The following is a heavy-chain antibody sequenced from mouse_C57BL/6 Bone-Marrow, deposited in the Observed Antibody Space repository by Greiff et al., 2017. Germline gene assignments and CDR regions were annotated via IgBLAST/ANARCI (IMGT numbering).Heavy chain of an antibody. CDR3: ARRDYFGSCYGCYFDY. Sequence: QVQLQQPGAELVKPGASVKLSCKASGYTFTSYWMHWVKQRPGQGLEWIGMIHPNSGSTNYNEKFKSKVTLHVDKSSITAYMQLSSLTSEDSAVYYCARRDYFGSCYGCYFDYWGKGTTLTVSS. J-gene: IGHJ1*03. CDR2: IHPNSGST. V-gene: IGHV1-64*01. D-gene: IGHD1-1*01. CDR1: GYTFTSYW.